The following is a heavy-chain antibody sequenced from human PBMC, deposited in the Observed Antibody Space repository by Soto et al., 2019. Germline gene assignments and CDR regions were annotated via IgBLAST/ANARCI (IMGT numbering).Heavy chain of an antibody. CDR3: ARDRGGYERIDY. V-gene: IGHV4-30-4*01. J-gene: IGHJ4*02. CDR1: GGSISSDDSY. CDR2: IYFSGST. Sequence: QVQLQESGPGLVKPSQTLSLTCTVSGGSISSDDSYWSCIRQPPGKGLEWIGYIYFSGSTYYNPSLKSRVTISVDTSKNQFYLKLNSVTAADTAVYYCARDRGGYERIDYWGQGTLVTVSS. D-gene: IGHD5-12*01.